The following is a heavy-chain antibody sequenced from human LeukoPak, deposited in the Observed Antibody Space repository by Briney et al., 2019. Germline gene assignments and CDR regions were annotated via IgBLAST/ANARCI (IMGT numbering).Heavy chain of an antibody. V-gene: IGHV3-74*01. CDR2: INSDGSST. J-gene: IGHJ5*02. CDR1: GFTFSTYG. D-gene: IGHD6-13*01. CDR3: ARAPRIAAAGRGGFDP. Sequence: GGSLRLSCAASGFTFSTYGMHWVRQAPGKGLEWVSRINSDGSSTSYADSVKGRFTISRDNAKNTLYLQMNSLRAEDTAVYYCARAPRIAAAGRGGFDPWGQGTLVTVSS.